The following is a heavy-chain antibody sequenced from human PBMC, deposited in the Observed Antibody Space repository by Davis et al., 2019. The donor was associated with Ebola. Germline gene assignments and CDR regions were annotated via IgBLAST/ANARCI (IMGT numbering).Heavy chain of an antibody. V-gene: IGHV3-74*03. CDR2: INSDGSSS. D-gene: IGHD3-22*01. CDR3: ARERLYYDSSGQYFGVGDNMEA. CDR1: GFTFSKYW. J-gene: IGHJ6*02. Sequence: GESLKISCAASGFTFSKYWMHWVRQTPGKGLMWVSRINSDGSSSTREYADSVKGRFTISRDNDKNTLYLQMNRLRAEDTAVYFCARERLYYDSSGQYFGVGDNMEAWGQGTTVTVSS.